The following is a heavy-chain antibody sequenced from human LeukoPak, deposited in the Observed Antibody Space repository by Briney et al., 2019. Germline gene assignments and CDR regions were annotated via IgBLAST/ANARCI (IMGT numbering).Heavy chain of an antibody. Sequence: GGSLRLSCAASGFTFSSYWMHWVRQAPGKGLVWVSRINGDGSSTSYADSVKGRFTISRDNAKNTLYLQMNSLRAEDTAVYYCAKGVATVVTLVALDYWGQGTLVTVSS. CDR3: AKGVATVVTLVALDY. CDR1: GFTFSSYW. D-gene: IGHD4-23*01. V-gene: IGHV3-74*01. CDR2: INGDGSST. J-gene: IGHJ4*02.